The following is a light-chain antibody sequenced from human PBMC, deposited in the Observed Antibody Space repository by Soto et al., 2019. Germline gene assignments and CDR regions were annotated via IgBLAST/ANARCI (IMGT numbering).Light chain of an antibody. CDR2: EGI. CDR3: CSYAGGSTLL. CDR1: SSDVGSYNL. J-gene: IGLJ2*01. Sequence: QSALTQAASVSGSPGQSITISCTGTSSDVGSYNLVSWYQQHPGKAPKLIICEGIKRPSGVSSRFSGSRSGNTASLTISGLQADDEADYYCCSYAGGSTLLFGGGTQLTVL. V-gene: IGLV2-23*01.